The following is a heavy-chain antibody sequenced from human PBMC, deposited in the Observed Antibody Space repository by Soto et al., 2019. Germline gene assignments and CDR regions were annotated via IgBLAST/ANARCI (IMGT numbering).Heavy chain of an antibody. Sequence: GGSLRLSCAASGFTFSSYGMHWVRQAPGKGLEWVAVISYDGSNKYYADSVKGRFTISRDNSKNTLYLQMNSLRAEDTAVYYCAKGSNLGYSYGYESYYYGMDVWGQGTTVTVSS. V-gene: IGHV3-30*18. CDR1: GFTFSSYG. J-gene: IGHJ6*02. D-gene: IGHD5-18*01. CDR2: ISYDGSNK. CDR3: AKGSNLGYSYGYESYYYGMDV.